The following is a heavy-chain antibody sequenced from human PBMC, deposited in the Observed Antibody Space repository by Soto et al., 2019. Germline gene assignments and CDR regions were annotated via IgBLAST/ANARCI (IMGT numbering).Heavy chain of an antibody. D-gene: IGHD3-22*01. CDR3: ANPLSLNYDSSGYYGVGYYGMDV. CDR1: GFTFSSYA. Sequence: PGGSLRLSCAASGFTFSSYAMSWVRQAPGKGLEWVSAISGSGGSTYYADSVKGRFTISRDNSRNTLYLQMNSLRAEDTAVYYCANPLSLNYDSSGYYGVGYYGMDVWGQGTTVTVSS. CDR2: ISGSGGST. V-gene: IGHV3-23*01. J-gene: IGHJ6*02.